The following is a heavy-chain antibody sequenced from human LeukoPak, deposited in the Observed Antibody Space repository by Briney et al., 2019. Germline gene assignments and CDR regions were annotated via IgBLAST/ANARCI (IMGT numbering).Heavy chain of an antibody. Sequence: SETLSLTCTVSGGSISSYYWSWIRQPAGKGLEWIGRIYPGGSTNYNPSLKSRVTMSVDTSKNQFSLKLSSVTAADTAVYYCAKMVETGWYYFDYWGQGTLVTVSS. CDR2: IYPGGST. CDR3: AKMVETGWYYFDY. CDR1: GGSISSYY. D-gene: IGHD6-19*01. V-gene: IGHV4-4*07. J-gene: IGHJ4*02.